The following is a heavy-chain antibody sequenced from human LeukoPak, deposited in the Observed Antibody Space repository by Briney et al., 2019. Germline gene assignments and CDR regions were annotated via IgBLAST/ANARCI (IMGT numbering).Heavy chain of an antibody. CDR1: GFTFSDYY. V-gene: IGHV3-11*04. CDR3: ARDNSVRDEAWWFNP. CDR2: ISSSGSTI. J-gene: IGHJ5*02. Sequence: GGSLRLSCAASGFTFSDYYMSWIRQAPGKGLEWVSYISSSGSTIYYADSVKGRFSISRDNSDNTLHLQMNSLRSEDTAVYYCARDNSVRDEAWWFNPWGQGTLVTVSS. D-gene: IGHD5-24*01.